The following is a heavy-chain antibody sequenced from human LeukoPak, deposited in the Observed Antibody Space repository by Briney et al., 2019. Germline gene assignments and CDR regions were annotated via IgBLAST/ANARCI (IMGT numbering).Heavy chain of an antibody. CDR3: ARWDGDHFDY. Sequence: WLRIISPRHSDTRYSPSFQRHVAISADKSISTAYLQWSSLKASDTAMYYCARWDGDHFDYWGQGTLVTVSS. V-gene: IGHV5-51*01. CDR2: ISPRHSDT. J-gene: IGHJ4*02. D-gene: IGHD4-17*01.